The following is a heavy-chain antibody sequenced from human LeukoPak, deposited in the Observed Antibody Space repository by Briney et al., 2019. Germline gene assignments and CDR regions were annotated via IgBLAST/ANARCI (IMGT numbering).Heavy chain of an antibody. D-gene: IGHD5-18*01. CDR1: GGTFSSYA. CDR2: IIPILGIA. J-gene: IGHJ4*02. CDR3: ASDVKWGTAMATDY. V-gene: IGHV1-69*04. Sequence: SVKVSCKASGGTFSSYAISWVRQAPGQGLEWMGRIIPILGIANYAHKFQGRVTITADKSTSTAYMELSSLRSEDTAVYYCASDVKWGTAMATDYWGQGTLVTVSS.